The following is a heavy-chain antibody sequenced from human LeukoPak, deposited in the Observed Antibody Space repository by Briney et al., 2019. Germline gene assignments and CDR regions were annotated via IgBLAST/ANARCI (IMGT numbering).Heavy chain of an antibody. CDR3: AKDTYYDNSGYDSYFDY. CDR2: ISGDGGST. V-gene: IGHV3-43*02. D-gene: IGHD3-22*01. CDR1: GFTFDDYA. J-gene: IGHJ4*02. Sequence: HSGRSLRLSCAASGFTFDDYAMHWVRQAPGKGLEWVSLISGDGGSTSYSDSVKGRFTISRDNSKNSLFLQMNSLRTEDTALYYCAKDTYYDNSGYDSYFDYWGQGTLVTVSS.